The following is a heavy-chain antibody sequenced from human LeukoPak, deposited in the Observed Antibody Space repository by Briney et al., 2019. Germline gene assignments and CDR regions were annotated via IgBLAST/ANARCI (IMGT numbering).Heavy chain of an antibody. CDR1: GFTFSSYG. CDR2: MSYDGSNK. V-gene: IGHV3-30*18. CDR3: AKDQDIVVVVAAPILDY. J-gene: IGHJ4*02. D-gene: IGHD2-15*01. Sequence: GGSLRLSCAASGFTFSSYGMHWVRQAPGKGLEWVAVMSYDGSNKYYADSVKGRFTISRDNSKNTLYLQMNSLRAEDTAVYYCAKDQDIVVVVAAPILDYWGQGTLVTVSS.